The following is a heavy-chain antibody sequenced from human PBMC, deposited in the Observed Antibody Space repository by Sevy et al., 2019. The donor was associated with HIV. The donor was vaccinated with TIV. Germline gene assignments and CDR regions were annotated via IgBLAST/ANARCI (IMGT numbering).Heavy chain of an antibody. V-gene: IGHV4-4*07. J-gene: IGHJ6*02. CDR1: GGSISSYY. Sequence: SETLSLTCTVSGGSISSYYWSWIRQPAGKGLEWIGRIYTSGSTNYNPSLKSRVTMSVDTSKNQFSLKLSSVTVADTAVYYCARDYSIYSSSSSYGMDVWGQGTTVTVSS. D-gene: IGHD6-6*01. CDR3: ARDYSIYSSSSSYGMDV. CDR2: IYTSGST.